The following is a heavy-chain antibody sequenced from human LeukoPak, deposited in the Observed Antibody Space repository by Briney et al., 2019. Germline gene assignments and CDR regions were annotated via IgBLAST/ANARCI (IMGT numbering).Heavy chain of an antibody. Sequence: PGRSLRLSCAASGFTFSSYAMHWVRQAPGKGLEWVAVISYDGSNKYYADSVKGRFTISRDNSKNTLYLQMNSLRAEDTAVYYCAKISRLMSTTSPFDYWGQGTLVTVSS. D-gene: IGHD2-2*01. CDR1: GFTFSSYA. CDR2: ISYDGSNK. V-gene: IGHV3-30-3*02. CDR3: AKISRLMSTTSPFDY. J-gene: IGHJ4*02.